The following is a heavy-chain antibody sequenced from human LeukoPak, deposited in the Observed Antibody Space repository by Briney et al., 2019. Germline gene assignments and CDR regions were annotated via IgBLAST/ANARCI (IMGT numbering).Heavy chain of an antibody. CDR2: IIPIFGTA. CDR3: AREGGHGGYLDY. J-gene: IGHJ4*02. CDR1: GGTFSNYA. D-gene: IGHD3-10*01. Sequence: SVKVSCKASGGTFSNYAISWVRQAPGQGLEWMGGIIPIFGTANYAQKFQGRVTITADKSTSTAYMELSSLRSEDTAVYYCAREGGHGGYLDYWGQGTLVTVSS. V-gene: IGHV1-69*06.